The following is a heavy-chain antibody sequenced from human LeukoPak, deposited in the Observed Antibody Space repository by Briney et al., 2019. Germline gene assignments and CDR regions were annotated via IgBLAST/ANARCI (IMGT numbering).Heavy chain of an antibody. Sequence: GGSLRLSCAASGFTFSSYTMSWVSQAPGKGLEWVSTITTSDGNTYYADSVKGRFTVSRDNSKNTLSLQMNSLRAEDTAVYYCAKDGGLWVSAHWGDSWGRGTLVTVSS. CDR2: ITTSDGNT. D-gene: IGHD7-27*01. J-gene: IGHJ4*02. V-gene: IGHV3-23*01. CDR1: GFTFSSYT. CDR3: AKDGGLWVSAHWGDS.